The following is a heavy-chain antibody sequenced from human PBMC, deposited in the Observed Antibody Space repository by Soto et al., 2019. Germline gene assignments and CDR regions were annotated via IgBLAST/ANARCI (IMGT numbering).Heavy chain of an antibody. V-gene: IGHV3-7*01. J-gene: IGHJ4*02. CDR3: ASEYGDVLKFFDF. CDR1: KFTFSSYW. D-gene: IGHD2-21*02. Sequence: EVQLVESGGGLVQPGGSLRLSCVASKFTFSSYWMSWVRQAPGEGLEGVANINQEGTEKYYVDSVKGRFTISRDNAKNSLYLQMDSLRVEDTAVYYCASEYGDVLKFFDFWGQGTLVTVSS. CDR2: INQEGTEK.